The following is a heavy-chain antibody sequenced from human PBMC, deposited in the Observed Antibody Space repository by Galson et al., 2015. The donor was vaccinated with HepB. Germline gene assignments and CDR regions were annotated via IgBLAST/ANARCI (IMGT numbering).Heavy chain of an antibody. Sequence: SLRLSCAASGFTFSSYWMHWVRQAPGKGLVWVSRINSDGSSTSYADSVKGRFTMSRDNAKKTLYLQMNSLRVEDTAVYYCARARLDYYYGMDVWAKGPRSPSP. CDR3: ARARLDYYYGMDV. CDR2: INSDGSST. J-gene: IGHJ6*02. CDR1: GFTFSSYW. V-gene: IGHV3-74*01.